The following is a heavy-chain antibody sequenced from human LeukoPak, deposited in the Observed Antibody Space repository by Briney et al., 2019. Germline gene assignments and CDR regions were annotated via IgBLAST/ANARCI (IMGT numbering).Heavy chain of an antibody. D-gene: IGHD6-6*01. V-gene: IGHV1-18*01. Sequence: ASVKVSCKASGYTFTSYGISWVRQAPGQGLEWMGWISAYNGNTNYAQKLQGRVTMTTDTSTSTAYMELRSLRSDDTAVYYCARSSSSSHYYYYMDVWGKGTTVTVSS. CDR3: ARSSSSSHYYYYMDV. CDR1: GYTFTSYG. J-gene: IGHJ6*03. CDR2: ISAYNGNT.